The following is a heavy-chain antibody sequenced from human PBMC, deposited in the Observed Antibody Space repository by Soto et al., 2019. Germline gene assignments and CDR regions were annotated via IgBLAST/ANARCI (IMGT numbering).Heavy chain of an antibody. CDR1: GYSISSGYY. CDR2: IYHSGST. V-gene: IGHV4-38-2*02. CDR3: ARDIVVVPAATLYYYYGMDV. J-gene: IGHJ6*02. D-gene: IGHD2-2*01. Sequence: SETLSLTCAVSGYSISSGYYWGWIRQPPGKGLDWIGSIYHSGSTYYNPSLKSRVTISVDTSKNQFSLKLSSVTAADTAVYYCARDIVVVPAATLYYYYGMDVWGQGTTVTVSS.